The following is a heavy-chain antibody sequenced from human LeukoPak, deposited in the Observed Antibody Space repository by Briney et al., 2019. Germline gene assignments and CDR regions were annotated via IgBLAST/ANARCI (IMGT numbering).Heavy chain of an antibody. V-gene: IGHV4-4*07. Sequence: AETLSLTCTVSGGSISSYYWSWIRQPAGKGLEWIGRIYSSGSTNYNPSLKSRVTMSVDTSNNQFSLKLSSVTAADTAVYYCARDPYCSGGSCYLNWFDPWGQGTLVTVFS. D-gene: IGHD2-15*01. CDR1: GGSISSYY. J-gene: IGHJ5*02. CDR2: IYSSGST. CDR3: ARDPYCSGGSCYLNWFDP.